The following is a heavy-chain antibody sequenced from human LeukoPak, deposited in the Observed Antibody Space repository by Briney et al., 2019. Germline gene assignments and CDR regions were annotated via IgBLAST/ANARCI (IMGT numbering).Heavy chain of an antibody. J-gene: IGHJ6*03. Sequence: GGSLRLSCAASGFTFSSYSMNWVRQAPGKGLEWLSYISTSSTTIYYADSVKGRFTISRDNAKNSLYPQMNSLRAEDTAVYYCARDQPLPIAAAGEYYYYYYMDVWGKGTTVTVSS. CDR2: ISTSSTTI. V-gene: IGHV3-48*01. D-gene: IGHD6-13*01. CDR1: GFTFSSYS. CDR3: ARDQPLPIAAAGEYYYYYYMDV.